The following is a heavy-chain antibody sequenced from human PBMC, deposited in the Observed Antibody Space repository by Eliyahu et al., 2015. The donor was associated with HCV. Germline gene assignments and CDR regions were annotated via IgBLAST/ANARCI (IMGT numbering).Heavy chain of an antibody. CDR1: GVSISTYY. D-gene: IGHD3-10*01. CDR2: MYHNGST. V-gene: IGHV4-59*01. Sequence: QVQLQESGPGLVKPSETLSLTCTVSGVSISTYYWSWIRQPPGKGLEWIAYMYHNGSTSHNPXLKSRVTMSVDTSKNQFSLKLSSVTAADTXXYXCAXFGGXXSXWGQGTLVTVSS. CDR3: AXFGGXXSX. J-gene: IGHJ4*02.